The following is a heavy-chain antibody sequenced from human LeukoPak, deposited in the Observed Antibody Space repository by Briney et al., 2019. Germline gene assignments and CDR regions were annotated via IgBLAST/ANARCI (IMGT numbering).Heavy chain of an antibody. V-gene: IGHV3-11*01. CDR1: GFTFIDYY. D-gene: IGHD6-13*01. CDR2: ISSSGNTI. J-gene: IGHJ4*02. CDR3: AVIAAAFDY. Sequence: GGSLRLSCAASGFTFIDYYLTWVRQAPGKGLEWVSYISSSGNTIYYADSVKGRFTISRDNTKNSLYLQMNSLRAEDTAVYYCAVIAAAFDYWGQGTLVTVSS.